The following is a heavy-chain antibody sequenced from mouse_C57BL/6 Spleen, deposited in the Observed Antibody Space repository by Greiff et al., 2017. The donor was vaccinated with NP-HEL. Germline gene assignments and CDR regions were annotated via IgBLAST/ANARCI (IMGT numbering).Heavy chain of an antibody. J-gene: IGHJ4*01. Sequence: EVMLVESGGGLVQPGGSMKLSCVASGFTFSNYWMNWVRQSPEKGLEWVAQIRLKSDNYATHYAESVKGRFTIARDESKSSVYLQMNNLRAEDTGIYYSTVYGDYAMDYWGQGTSVTVSS. D-gene: IGHD1-1*02. CDR1: GFTFSNYW. CDR3: TVYGDYAMDY. V-gene: IGHV6-3*01. CDR2: IRLKSDNYAT.